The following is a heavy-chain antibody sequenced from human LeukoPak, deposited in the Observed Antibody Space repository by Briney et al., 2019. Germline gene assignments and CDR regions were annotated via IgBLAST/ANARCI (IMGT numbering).Heavy chain of an antibody. D-gene: IGHD3-22*01. CDR3: ARVVVSGMIVVVTDYFDY. V-gene: IGHV4-31*03. CDR1: GGSISSGGYY. CDR2: IYYSGST. J-gene: IGHJ4*02. Sequence: SETLSLTCTVSGGSISSGGYYWSWIRQHPGKGLEWSGYIYYSGSTYYNPSRKSRVTISVDTSKNQFSLKLSSVTAADTAVYYCARVVVSGMIVVVTDYFDYWGQGTLVTVSS.